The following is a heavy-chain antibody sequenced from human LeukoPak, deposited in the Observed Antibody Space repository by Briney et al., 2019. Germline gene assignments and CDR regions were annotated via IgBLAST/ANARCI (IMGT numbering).Heavy chain of an antibody. CDR2: SYYSGGT. D-gene: IGHD6-13*01. CDR3: ARYAPGGIDAFDV. J-gene: IGHJ3*01. Sequence: ASETLSLTCTVSGGSINSYYWSWIRQPPGKGLEWIGSSYYSGGTNFNPSLKSRVTIPVDISKNQFSLKLDSVTAADTAMYYCARYAPGGIDAFDVWGQGTTVTVSS. V-gene: IGHV4-59*08. CDR1: GGSINSYY.